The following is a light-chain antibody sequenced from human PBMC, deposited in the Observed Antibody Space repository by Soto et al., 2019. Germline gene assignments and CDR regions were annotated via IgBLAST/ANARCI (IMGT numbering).Light chain of an antibody. V-gene: IGLV2-8*01. CDR1: TNDVGGFNY. CDR2: EVD. J-gene: IGLJ1*01. CDR3: TSYAGNRNYV. Sequence: QSVLTQPPSASGSAGQSVTISCTGPTNDVGGFNYVSWYQQHPGRVPKLIIYEVDNRPSGVPNRFSGSKSGNTASLTVSGHQADDEADYYCTSYAGNRNYVFGTGTKVTVL.